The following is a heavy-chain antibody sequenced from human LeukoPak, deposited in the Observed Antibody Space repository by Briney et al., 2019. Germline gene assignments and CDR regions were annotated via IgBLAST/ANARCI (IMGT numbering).Heavy chain of an antibody. V-gene: IGHV1-18*01. CDR1: RYTFTTYG. J-gene: IGHJ4*02. CDR2: ISAYNGNT. Sequence: ASVKVSCNASRYTFTTYGIRWVRQAPGQGLEWMGWISAYNGNTNYAQKLQGRVTMTTDTSTSTAYMELRSLRSDDTAVDCCARDAIYFDYWGQGTLVSVSS. D-gene: IGHD3-9*01. CDR3: ARDAIYFDY.